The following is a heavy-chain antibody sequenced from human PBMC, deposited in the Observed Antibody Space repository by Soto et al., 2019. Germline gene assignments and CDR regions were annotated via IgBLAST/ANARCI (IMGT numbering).Heavy chain of an antibody. CDR3: ARHTPAISISDH. D-gene: IGHD2-15*01. CDR1: GGSISSSSYY. CDR2: IYYSGST. J-gene: IGHJ4*02. Sequence: QLQLQESGPGLVKPSETLSLTCTVSGGSISSSSYYWGWIRQPPGKGLEWIGSIYYSGSTYYNPSLQGRITISVETSKNQFSLKLSSVTAADTAVYYCARHTPAISISDHWGQGTLVTVSS. V-gene: IGHV4-39*01.